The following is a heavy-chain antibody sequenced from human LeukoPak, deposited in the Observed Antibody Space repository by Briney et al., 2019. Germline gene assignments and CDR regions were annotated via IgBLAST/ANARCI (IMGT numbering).Heavy chain of an antibody. D-gene: IGHD5/OR15-5a*01. CDR3: ARLLHYERSVYRPVDC. CDR1: GFAFRSYW. V-gene: IGHV3-7*01. CDR2: IRPDGSGK. J-gene: IGHJ4*02. Sequence: PGGSLRLSCAASGFAFRSYWMTWVRQAPGKGLEWVANIRPDGSGKNYVDSVKVRFTISRDNAVKSLYLQMNSLRAEDTAVYFCARLLHYERSVYRPVDCWGQGTLVAVSS.